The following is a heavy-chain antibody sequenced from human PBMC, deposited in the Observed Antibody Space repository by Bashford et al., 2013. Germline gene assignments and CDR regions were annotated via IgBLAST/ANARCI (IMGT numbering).Heavy chain of an antibody. CDR3: ARAQGREQQLPTMDV. V-gene: IGHV1-2*02. D-gene: IGHD6-13*01. CDR1: GYTFSSYY. J-gene: IGHJ6*02. Sequence: ASVKVSCKASGYTFSSYYMHWVRQAPGQGLEWMGIINPNSGGTNYAQKFQGRVTMTRDTSISTAYMELSRLRSDDTAVYYCARAQGREQQLPTMDVWGQGTTVTVSS. CDR2: INPNSGGT.